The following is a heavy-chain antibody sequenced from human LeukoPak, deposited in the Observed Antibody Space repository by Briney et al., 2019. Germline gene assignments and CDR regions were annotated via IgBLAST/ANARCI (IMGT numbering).Heavy chain of an antibody. D-gene: IGHD3-16*01. Sequence: ASVKVSFKASGYTFAFYYIHWFRQAPGQGLEWMGWISPNIGGTTFAQKFQGRVTMTRDTSISTAYMELTRLRLHDTAVYYCARGESSDAFDIWGQGTMVTVSS. CDR1: GYTFAFYY. J-gene: IGHJ3*02. V-gene: IGHV1-2*02. CDR2: ISPNIGGT. CDR3: ARGESSDAFDI.